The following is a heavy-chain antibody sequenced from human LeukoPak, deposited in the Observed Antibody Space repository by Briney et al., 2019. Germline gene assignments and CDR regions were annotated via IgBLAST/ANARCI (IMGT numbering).Heavy chain of an antibody. CDR2: ISGDGTET. Sequence: GGSLRLSCTASGLIFRNYAMTWVRQAPRKGLEWVSTISGDGTETFYADSVKGRFTISRDNSKNTHYLQMSSLRAEDTGIYYCAKAASSSWPSYYYGMDVWGQGTTVTVSS. CDR3: AKAASSSWPSYYYGMDV. J-gene: IGHJ6*02. D-gene: IGHD6-13*01. V-gene: IGHV3-23*01. CDR1: GLIFRNYA.